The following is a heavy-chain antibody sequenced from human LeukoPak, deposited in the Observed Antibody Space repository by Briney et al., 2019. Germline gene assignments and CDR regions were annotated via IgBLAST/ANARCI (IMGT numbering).Heavy chain of an antibody. V-gene: IGHV3-23*01. CDR2: ISGSGGST. J-gene: IGHJ4*02. D-gene: IGHD3-10*01. Sequence: GGSLRLSCAASGFTVSSNYMSWVRQAPGKGLEWVSAISGSGGSTYYADSVKGRFTISRDNAKNSLYLQMNSLRAEDTAVYYCARGVWFGELLSYFDYWGQGTLVTVSS. CDR3: ARGVWFGELLSYFDY. CDR1: GFTVSSNY.